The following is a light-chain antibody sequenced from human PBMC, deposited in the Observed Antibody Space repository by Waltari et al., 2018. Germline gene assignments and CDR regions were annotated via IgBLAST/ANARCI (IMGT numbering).Light chain of an antibody. V-gene: IGLV1-40*01. Sequence: QSVLTQPPSVSGAPGQRVTIPCTGSGSNIGAGYDVHWYQQLPRAAPKLLIYGSSSRPLGVPDRLFGSTSGTAASLTITGLQAEDEADYYCQSYDTSLSVVFGGGTKLTVL. CDR3: QSYDTSLSVV. CDR2: GSS. J-gene: IGLJ3*02. CDR1: GSNIGAGYD.